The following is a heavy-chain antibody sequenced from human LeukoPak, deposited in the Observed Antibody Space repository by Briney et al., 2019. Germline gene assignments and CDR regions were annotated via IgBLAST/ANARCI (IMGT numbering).Heavy chain of an antibody. CDR3: AREGALWFGKHYYMDV. Sequence: PGGSLRLSCAASGFTFSNAWMSWVRQAPGKGLEWIGEINHSGSTNYNPSLKSRVTISVDTSKNQFSLKLSSVTAADTAVYYCAREGALWFGKHYYMDVWGKGTTVTISS. D-gene: IGHD3-10*01. CDR1: GFTFSNAW. CDR2: INHSGST. J-gene: IGHJ6*03. V-gene: IGHV4-4*02.